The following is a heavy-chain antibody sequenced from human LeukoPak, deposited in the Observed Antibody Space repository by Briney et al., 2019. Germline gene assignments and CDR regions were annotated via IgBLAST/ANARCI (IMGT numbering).Heavy chain of an antibody. D-gene: IGHD2-2*02. V-gene: IGHV4-59*01. CDR2: IYYSGST. Sequence: SSETLSLTRTVSGGSISSYYWSWIRQPPGKGLEWIGYIYYSGSTNYNPSLKSRVTISVDTSKNQFSLKLSSVTAADTAVYYCARVRPPYLFDYWGQGTLVTVSS. CDR1: GGSISSYY. J-gene: IGHJ4*02. CDR3: ARVRPPYLFDY.